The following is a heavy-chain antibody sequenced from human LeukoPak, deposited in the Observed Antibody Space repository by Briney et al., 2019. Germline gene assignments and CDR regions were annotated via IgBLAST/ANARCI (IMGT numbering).Heavy chain of an antibody. D-gene: IGHD3-3*01. CDR3: AKDRGYYDFWSGYIDY. CDR1: GFTFSSYG. V-gene: IGHV3-30*02. J-gene: IGHJ4*02. Sequence: GGSLRLSCAASGFTFSSYGMHWVRQAPAKGLELLSFIRYDGSNKYYADSVKGRFTISRDNSKNTLYLQMNSLRAEDTAVYYCAKDRGYYDFWSGYIDYWGQGTLVTVSS. CDR2: IRYDGSNK.